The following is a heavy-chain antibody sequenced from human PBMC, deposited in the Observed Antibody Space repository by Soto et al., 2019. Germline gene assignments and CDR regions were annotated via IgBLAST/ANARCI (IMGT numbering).Heavy chain of an antibody. CDR3: ARVRIADCTNRVSPWPFHY. D-gene: IGHD2-8*01. CDR2: INAGNGNT. V-gene: IGHV1-3*01. J-gene: IGHJ4*02. Sequence: ASVKVSCKASGYTFTSYAMHWVRQAPGQRREWMGWINAGNGNTKYSQKFQGRVTITRDTSASTAYMELSSLRSEDTAVYYCARVRIADCTNRVSPWPFHYWGQATLVTLSS. CDR1: GYTFTSYA.